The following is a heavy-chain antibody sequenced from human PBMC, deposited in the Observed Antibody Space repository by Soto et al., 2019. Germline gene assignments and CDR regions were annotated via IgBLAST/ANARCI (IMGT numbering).Heavy chain of an antibody. J-gene: IGHJ4*02. CDR3: AKDEGLWSFFTRVTSIPFDY. V-gene: IGHV3-23*01. CDR2: ISGSGGST. D-gene: IGHD3-10*01. Sequence: GGSLRLSCAASGFTFSSYAMSWVRQAPGKGLEWVSAISGSGGSTYYADSVKGRFTISRDNSKNTLYLQMNSLRAEDTAVYYCAKDEGLWSFFTRVTSIPFDYWGQGTLVTVSS. CDR1: GFTFSSYA.